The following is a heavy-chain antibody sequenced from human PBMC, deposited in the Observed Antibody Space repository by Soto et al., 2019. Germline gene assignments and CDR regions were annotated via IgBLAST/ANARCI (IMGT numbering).Heavy chain of an antibody. Sequence: SETLSLTCAVYGGSFSGYYWSWIRQPPGKGLEWIGEINHSGSTNYNPSLKSRVTISVDTSKNQFSLKLSSVTAADTAVYYCARGDYGDGYGMDVWGRGTTVTVSS. CDR1: GGSFSGYY. J-gene: IGHJ6*02. D-gene: IGHD4-17*01. CDR2: INHSGST. V-gene: IGHV4-34*01. CDR3: ARGDYGDGYGMDV.